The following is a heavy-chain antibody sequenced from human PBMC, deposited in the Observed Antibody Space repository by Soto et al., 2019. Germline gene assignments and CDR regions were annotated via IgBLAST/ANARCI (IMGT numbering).Heavy chain of an antibody. CDR2: INPNSGGT. J-gene: IGHJ6*02. CDR3: ARAHRSYIAAAGTPAYYYYGMDV. Sequence: GASVKVSCKASGYTFTGYYMHWVRQAPGQGLEWMGWINPNSGGTNYAQKFQGRVTMTRDTSISTAYMELSRLRSDDTAVYYCARAHRSYIAAAGTPAYYYYGMDVWGQGTTVTAP. V-gene: IGHV1-2*02. CDR1: GYTFTGYY. D-gene: IGHD6-13*01.